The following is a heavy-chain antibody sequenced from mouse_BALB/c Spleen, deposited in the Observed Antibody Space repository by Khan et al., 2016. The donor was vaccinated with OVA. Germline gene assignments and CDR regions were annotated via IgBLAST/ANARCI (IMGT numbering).Heavy chain of an antibody. D-gene: IGHD3-1*01. V-gene: IGHV1-4*01. J-gene: IGHJ2*01. CDR2: INPSSXYT. Sequence: QVQLQQSGAELVKPGASVKMSCKASGYTFTSYTMHWVKQRPGQGLEWIGYINPSSXYTKYNQKFKDKATLTADKSSSTAYMQLSSLTSEDSAVYYCARKSTRASYWGQGTTLTVSS. CDR1: GYTFTSYT. CDR3: ARKSTRASY.